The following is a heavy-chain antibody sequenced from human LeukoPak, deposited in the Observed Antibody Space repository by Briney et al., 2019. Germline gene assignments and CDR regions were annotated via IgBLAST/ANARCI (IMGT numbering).Heavy chain of an antibody. CDR1: GGTFSSYA. D-gene: IGHD5-18*01. CDR2: IIPIFGTA. Sequence: SVKVSCKASGGTFSSYAISWVRQAPGQGLEWMGGIIPIFGTANYAQKFQGRVTITTDESTSTAYVELSSLRSEDTAVYYCARPSQGRGYSYGLGDWGQGTLVTVSS. V-gene: IGHV1-69*05. CDR3: ARPSQGRGYSYGLGD. J-gene: IGHJ4*02.